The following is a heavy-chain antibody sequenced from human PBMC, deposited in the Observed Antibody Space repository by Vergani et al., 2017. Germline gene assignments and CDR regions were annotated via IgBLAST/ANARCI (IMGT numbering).Heavy chain of an antibody. CDR3: AKKPGISTTRHYYAMDV. V-gene: IGHV3-11*04. CDR2: ISPGASTV. Sequence: LVESGGGSVKPGGSLRLSCAASGFKFSDHYMSWIRQAPGKGLEWVSHISPGASTVSSTDSVTGRFTVSRDNDNNSLTLDMTSLRVEDTAVYYCAKKPGISTTRHYYAMDVWGQGTTVTVSS. CDR1: GFKFSDHY. D-gene: IGHD1-14*01. J-gene: IGHJ6*02.